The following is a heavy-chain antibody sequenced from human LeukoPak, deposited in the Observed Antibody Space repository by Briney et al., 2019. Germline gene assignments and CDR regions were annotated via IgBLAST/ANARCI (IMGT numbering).Heavy chain of an antibody. Sequence: PETLSLTCTVSGGSISSYYWSWIRQPPGKGLEWIGYIYYSGSTNYNPSLKSRVTISVDTSKNQFSLKLSSVTAADTAVYYCARTGIAVAGEPFDYWGQGTLVTVSS. CDR1: GGSISSYY. J-gene: IGHJ4*02. CDR3: ARTGIAVAGEPFDY. V-gene: IGHV4-59*01. D-gene: IGHD6-19*01. CDR2: IYYSGST.